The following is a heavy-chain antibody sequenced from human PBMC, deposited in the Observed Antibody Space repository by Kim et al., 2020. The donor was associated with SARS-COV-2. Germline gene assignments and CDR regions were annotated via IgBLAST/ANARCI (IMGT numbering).Heavy chain of an antibody. Sequence: SVKGRLTITRDNAKNTMYLQMNSLRAEDAAVYDCANQTSSFAPGQSAINYWGQGTLVTVSS. V-gene: IGHV3-23*02. CDR3: ANQTSSFAPGQSAINY. J-gene: IGHJ4*02. D-gene: IGHD6-6*01.